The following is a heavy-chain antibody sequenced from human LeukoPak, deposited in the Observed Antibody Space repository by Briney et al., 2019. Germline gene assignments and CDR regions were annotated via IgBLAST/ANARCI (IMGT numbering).Heavy chain of an antibody. Sequence: SETLSLTCTVSGGSISSNYWSWIRQPPGKGLEWIGYIYYSGSTNCNPSLKSRVTVSVDTSKNQFSLKLSSVTAADTAVYYCARAFSSGWYPYSIGGLWFDFWGQGTLVTVSS. D-gene: IGHD6-19*01. CDR2: IYYSGST. J-gene: IGHJ4*02. CDR3: ARAFSSGWYPYSIGGLWFDF. CDR1: GGSISSNY. V-gene: IGHV4-59*01.